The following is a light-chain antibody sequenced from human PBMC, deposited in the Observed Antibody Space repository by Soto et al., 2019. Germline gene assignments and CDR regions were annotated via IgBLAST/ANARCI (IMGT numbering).Light chain of an antibody. J-gene: IGLJ1*01. CDR1: SSDVGAYYS. CDR2: EVS. V-gene: IGLV2-14*01. CDR3: SSYSSISTYV. Sequence: QSALTQPASVSGSPGHSIPISCPGTSSDVGAYYSVSWYQQHPGKAPKLMIYEVSNRPSGVSNRFSGSKSGNTASLTISGLQAEDEADYYCSSYSSISTYVFGTGTKVTVL.